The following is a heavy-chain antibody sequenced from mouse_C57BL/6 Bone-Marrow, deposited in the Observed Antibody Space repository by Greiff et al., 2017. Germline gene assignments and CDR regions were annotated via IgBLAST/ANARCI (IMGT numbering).Heavy chain of an antibody. CDR3: ARSGANWEFDY. D-gene: IGHD4-1*01. Sequence: EVLLVESGGGLVKPGGSLKLSCAASGFTFSSYAMSWVRQTPEKRLEWVATISDGGSYTYYPDNVKGRFTISRDNAKNNLYLQMSHLKSEDTAMXYCARSGANWEFDYWGQGTTLTVSA. V-gene: IGHV5-4*01. J-gene: IGHJ2*01. CDR1: GFTFSSYA. CDR2: ISDGGSYT.